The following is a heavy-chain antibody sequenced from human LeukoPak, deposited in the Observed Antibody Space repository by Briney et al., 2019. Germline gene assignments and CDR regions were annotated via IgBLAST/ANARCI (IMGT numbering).Heavy chain of an antibody. CDR2: INTDGTST. CDR1: GFTFSNFW. J-gene: IGHJ4*02. CDR3: ARGPRRGYYYDSSGHSEDY. D-gene: IGHD3-22*01. Sequence: GGSLRLSCTVSGFTFSNFWMHWVRQAPGKGLVWVSRINTDGTSTSYADFVKGRFTISRDNAKNTLYLQMNSLRGEDTAVYYCARGPRRGYYYDSSGHSEDYWGQGTLVTVSS. V-gene: IGHV3-74*01.